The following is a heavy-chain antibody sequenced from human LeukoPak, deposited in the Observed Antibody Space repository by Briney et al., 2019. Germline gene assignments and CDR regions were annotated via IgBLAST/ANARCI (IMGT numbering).Heavy chain of an antibody. V-gene: IGHV4-34*01. Sequence: SETLSLTCAVYGVSFSDYHWSWVRQPPGKGLEWIGEIFHSGGANYNPSLKSRVSISVDTSKNQLSLKLSTVTAADTAVYYCARGRWNFDYWGQGTLVTVSS. CDR1: GVSFSDYH. CDR2: IFHSGGA. D-gene: IGHD4-23*01. CDR3: ARGRWNFDY. J-gene: IGHJ4*02.